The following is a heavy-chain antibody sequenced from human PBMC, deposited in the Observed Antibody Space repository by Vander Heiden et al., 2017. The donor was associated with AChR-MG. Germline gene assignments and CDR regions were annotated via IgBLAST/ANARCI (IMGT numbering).Heavy chain of an antibody. CDR3: ARDRSPYYDILTGYPDY. D-gene: IGHD3-9*01. CDR2: IWYDGSNK. CDR1: GFTFSTYG. Sequence: QVQLVESGGGVVQPGRPLRLSCAASGFTFSTYGMHWVRQAPGKGLEWVAVIWYDGSNKYYADSVKGRFTISRDNSKNTLYLQMNSLRAEDTAVYYCARDRSPYYDILTGYPDYWGQGTLVTVSS. J-gene: IGHJ4*02. V-gene: IGHV3-33*01.